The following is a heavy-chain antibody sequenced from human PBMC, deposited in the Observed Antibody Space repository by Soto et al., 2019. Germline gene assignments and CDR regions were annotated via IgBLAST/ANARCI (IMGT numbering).Heavy chain of an antibody. D-gene: IGHD6-19*01. V-gene: IGHV1-3*01. Sequence: ASVKVSWKASGYTFTSYAMHWVRQAPGQRLEWMGWINAGNGNTKYSQKFQGRVTITRDTSASTAYMELSSLRSEDTAVYYFARVAIAVAIPDAFDIWGQGTMVTVSS. CDR3: ARVAIAVAIPDAFDI. J-gene: IGHJ3*02. CDR1: GYTFTSYA. CDR2: INAGNGNT.